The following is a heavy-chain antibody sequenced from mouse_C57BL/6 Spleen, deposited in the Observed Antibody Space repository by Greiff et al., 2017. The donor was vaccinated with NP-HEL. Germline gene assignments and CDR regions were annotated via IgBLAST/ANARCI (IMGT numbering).Heavy chain of an antibody. CDR2: IHPNSGST. CDR3: ASTSSYAMDY. V-gene: IGHV1-64*01. CDR1: GYTFTSYW. J-gene: IGHJ4*01. Sequence: QVQLKQPGAELVKPGASVKLSCKASGYTFTSYWMHWVKQRPGQGLEWIGMIHPNSGSTNYNEKFKSKATLTVDKSSSTAYMQLSSLTSEDSAVYYCASTSSYAMDYWGQGTSVTVSS. D-gene: IGHD1-3*01.